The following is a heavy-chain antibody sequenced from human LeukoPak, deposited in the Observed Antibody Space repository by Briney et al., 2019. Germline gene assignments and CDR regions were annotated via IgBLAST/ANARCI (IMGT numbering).Heavy chain of an antibody. CDR3: ARDSGYDHYFDY. D-gene: IGHD5-12*01. V-gene: IGHV3-23*01. J-gene: IGHJ4*02. CDR2: ISGSGGST. CDR1: GFTFSSYA. Sequence: PGGSLRLSCAASGFTFSSYAMSWVRQAPGKGLEWVSAISGSGGSTYYADSVKGRFTISRDNSKNTLYLQMNSLRAEDTAVYYCARDSGYDHYFDYWGRGTLVTVSS.